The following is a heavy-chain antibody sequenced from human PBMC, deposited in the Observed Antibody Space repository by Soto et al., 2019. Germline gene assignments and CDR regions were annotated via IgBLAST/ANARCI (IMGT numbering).Heavy chain of an antibody. Sequence: GAAVNVSCKASGYTFTSYYMHCVRQAPGQVLEWMGIINPSGGSTSYAQKFQGRVTMTRDTSTSTVYMELSSLRSEDTAVYYCARDVIVGDSSGYYYRFDYWGQGTLVTVSS. J-gene: IGHJ4*02. CDR2: INPSGGST. V-gene: IGHV1-46*01. CDR1: GYTFTSYY. D-gene: IGHD3-22*01. CDR3: ARDVIVGDSSGYYYRFDY.